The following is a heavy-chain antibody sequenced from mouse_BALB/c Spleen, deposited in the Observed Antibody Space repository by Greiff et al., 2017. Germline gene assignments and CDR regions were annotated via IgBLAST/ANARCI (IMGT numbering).Heavy chain of an antibody. D-gene: IGHD1-1*01. CDR3: ARYKGYGSSHWYFDV. V-gene: IGHV3-8*02. Sequence: EVQLQESGPSLVKPSQTLSLTCSVTGDSITSCYWNWIRKFPGNKLEYMGYISYSGSTYYNPSLKSRISITRDTSKNQYYLQLNSVTTEDTATYYCARYKGYGSSHWYFDVWGAGTTVTVSS. J-gene: IGHJ1*01. CDR2: ISYSGST. CDR1: GDSITSCY.